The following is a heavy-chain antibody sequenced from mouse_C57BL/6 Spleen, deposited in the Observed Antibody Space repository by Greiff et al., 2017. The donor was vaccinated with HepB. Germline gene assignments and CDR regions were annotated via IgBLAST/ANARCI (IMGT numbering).Heavy chain of an antibody. V-gene: IGHV1-81*01. CDR2: IYPRSGNT. Sequence: VKLMESGAELARPGASVKLSCKASGYTFTSYGISWVKQRTGQGLEWIGEIYPRSGNTYYNEKFKGKATLTADKSSSTAYMELRSLTSEDSAVYFCAREGRIYYDYDERFAYWGQGTLVTVSA. CDR1: GYTFTSYG. CDR3: AREGRIYYDYDERFAY. J-gene: IGHJ3*01. D-gene: IGHD2-4*01.